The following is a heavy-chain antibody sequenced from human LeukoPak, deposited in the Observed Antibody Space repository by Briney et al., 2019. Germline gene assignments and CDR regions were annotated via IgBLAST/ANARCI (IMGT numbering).Heavy chain of an antibody. V-gene: IGHV3-7*01. CDR1: GFTFSSYW. D-gene: IGHD3-22*01. Sequence: GGSLRLSCAASGFTFSSYWMSWVRQAPGKGLEWVANIKQDGSEKYYVDSVKGRFTISRDNAKNSLYLQMNSLRAEDTAVYYCAGASPTYYYDSSGYYLAYYYYYGMDVWGQGTTVTVSS. CDR2: IKQDGSEK. CDR3: AGASPTYYYDSSGYYLAYYYYYGMDV. J-gene: IGHJ6*02.